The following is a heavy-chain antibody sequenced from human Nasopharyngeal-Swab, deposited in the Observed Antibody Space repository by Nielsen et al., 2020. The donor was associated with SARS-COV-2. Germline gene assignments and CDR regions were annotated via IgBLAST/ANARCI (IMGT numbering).Heavy chain of an antibody. CDR3: ARDRPGRMDV. V-gene: IGHV3-48*04. D-gene: IGHD6-6*01. Sequence: GESLKISCEASGFTFSSYSMNWVRQAPGKGLEWLSYISSGGRTIAYADSVKGRFTISRDNAKNSLYLQMDSLRADDTAVYYCARDRPGRMDVWGQGTMVTVSS. CDR1: GFTFSSYS. CDR2: ISSGGRTI. J-gene: IGHJ6*02.